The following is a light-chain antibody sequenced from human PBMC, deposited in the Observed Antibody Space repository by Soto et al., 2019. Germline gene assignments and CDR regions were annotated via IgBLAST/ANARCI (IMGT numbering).Light chain of an antibody. Sequence: DIQMTQSPSTLSASVGDRVTITCRASQSISNWLVWYQQKPGKAPRLLIYKASSLQSGVPSRFSGSGSGTEFTLTISSLQPDDFATYYCQQYDSYSWTFGRGTKVEI. CDR2: KAS. CDR1: QSISNW. J-gene: IGKJ1*01. V-gene: IGKV1-5*03. CDR3: QQYDSYSWT.